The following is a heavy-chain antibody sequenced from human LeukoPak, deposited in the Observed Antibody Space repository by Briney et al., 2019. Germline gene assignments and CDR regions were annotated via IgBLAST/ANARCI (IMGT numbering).Heavy chain of an antibody. J-gene: IGHJ4*02. V-gene: IGHV3-48*01. CDR3: AFDCGGDCYSEFD. CDR1: GFTFSSYS. Sequence: GRSLRLSCAASGFTFSSYSMNWVRQAPGKGLEWVSYISSSSSTIYYADSVKGRFTISRDNAKNSLYLQMNSLRAEDTAVYYCAFDCGGDCYSEFDWGQGTLVTVSS. CDR2: ISSSSSTI. D-gene: IGHD2-21*02.